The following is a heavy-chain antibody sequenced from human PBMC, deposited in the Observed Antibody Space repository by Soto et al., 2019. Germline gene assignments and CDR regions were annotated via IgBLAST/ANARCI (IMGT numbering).Heavy chain of an antibody. CDR2: ISAYNGNT. V-gene: IGHV1-18*01. J-gene: IGHJ6*02. D-gene: IGHD6-13*01. CDR3: AGEAAGTPAYGSYYGMDV. Sequence: ASVKVSCKASGYTFTSYGISWVRQAPGQGLEWMGWISAYNGNTNYAQKLQGRVTMTTDTSTSTAYMELRSLRSDDTAVYYWAGEAAGTPAYGSYYGMDVWGQGTTVTVSS. CDR1: GYTFTSYG.